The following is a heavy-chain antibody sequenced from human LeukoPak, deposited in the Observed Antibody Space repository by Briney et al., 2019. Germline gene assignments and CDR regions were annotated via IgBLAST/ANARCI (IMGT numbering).Heavy chain of an antibody. Sequence: PGGSLRLSCATSGFTFTSYGMHWVRQTPGKGLEWVAFIRFNGNNKYYADSVKGRFTISRDNSKNTLYLQVNSLRAEDTAVYYCAKGDYWGQGTLVTVSS. V-gene: IGHV3-30*02. J-gene: IGHJ4*02. CDR3: AKGDY. CDR1: GFTFTSYG. CDR2: IRFNGNNK.